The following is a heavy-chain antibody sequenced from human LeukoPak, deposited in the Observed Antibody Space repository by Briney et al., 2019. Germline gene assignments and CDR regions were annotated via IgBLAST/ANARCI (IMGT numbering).Heavy chain of an antibody. CDR1: GVSISRYY. Sequence: PSETLSLTCTVSGVSISRYYWSWIRQPPGKGLEWIGYIYYSGSTNYNPSLRSRVTMSVDTSKNQFSLKLSSVTAEDTAVYFCARAKGYSGNYYPDYWGQGILVTVSS. CDR2: IYYSGST. D-gene: IGHD1-26*01. J-gene: IGHJ4*02. CDR3: ARAKGYSGNYYPDY. V-gene: IGHV4-59*12.